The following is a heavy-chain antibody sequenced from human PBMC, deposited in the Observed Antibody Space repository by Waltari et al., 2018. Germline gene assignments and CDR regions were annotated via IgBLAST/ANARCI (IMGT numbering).Heavy chain of an antibody. CDR1: GFTFSSYW. Sequence: EVQLVESGGGLVQPGGSLRLSCAASGFTFSSYWMHWVRQAPGKGLVWVSRINPDSSKKRFADSGKGRFTISRDNAKNTVYLQMNSLRADDTAMYYCTRDPSHCTNGVCYPDYWGQGTLVTVSS. CDR3: TRDPSHCTNGVCYPDY. J-gene: IGHJ4*02. V-gene: IGHV3-74*01. D-gene: IGHD2-8*01. CDR2: INPDSSKK.